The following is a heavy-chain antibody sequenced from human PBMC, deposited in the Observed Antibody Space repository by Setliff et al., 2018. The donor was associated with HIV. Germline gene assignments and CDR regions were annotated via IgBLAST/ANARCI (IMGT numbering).Heavy chain of an antibody. V-gene: IGHV4-31*03. CDR3: AALTTGYYFDY. Sequence: PSETLSLTCTVSGGSITTGSYYWSWIRQHPGKGLEWLGYIYYSGSTYYNPSLKSRVTISADTSKKNQFSLNLSSVTAADTAFYYCAALTTGYYFDYWGQGTLVTVSS. D-gene: IGHD4-17*01. CDR1: GGSITTGSYY. CDR2: IYYSGST. J-gene: IGHJ4*02.